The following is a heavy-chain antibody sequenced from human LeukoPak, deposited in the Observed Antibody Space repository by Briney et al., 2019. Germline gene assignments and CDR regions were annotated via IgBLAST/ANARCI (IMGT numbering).Heavy chain of an antibody. CDR3: AIGPNVRFLEWYYYMDV. D-gene: IGHD3-3*01. J-gene: IGHJ6*03. Sequence: SETLSLTCAVYGGSFSGYYWSWIRQPPGKGLEWIGEINHSGSTNYNPSLKSRVTISVDTSKNQFSLKPSSVTAADTAVYYCAIGPNVRFLEWYYYMDVWGKGTTVTVSS. CDR1: GGSFSGYY. V-gene: IGHV4-34*01. CDR2: INHSGST.